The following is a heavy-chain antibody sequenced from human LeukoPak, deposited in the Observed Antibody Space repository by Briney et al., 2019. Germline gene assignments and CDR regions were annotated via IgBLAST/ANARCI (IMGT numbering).Heavy chain of an antibody. D-gene: IGHD3-22*01. CDR3: AKDRHDSSGYYHDY. CDR2: IRYDGSNK. CDR1: GFTFSSYG. J-gene: IGHJ4*02. V-gene: IGHV3-30*02. Sequence: GGSLRLSCAASGFTFSSYGMHWVRQAPGKGLEWVAFIRYDGSNKYYADSVKGRFTISRDNSKNTLYLQMNSLRAEDTAVDYCAKDRHDSSGYYHDYWGQGTLVTVSS.